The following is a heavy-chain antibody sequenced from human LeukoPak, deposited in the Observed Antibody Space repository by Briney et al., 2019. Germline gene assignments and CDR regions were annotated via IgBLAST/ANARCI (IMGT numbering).Heavy chain of an antibody. D-gene: IGHD6-19*01. CDR1: GFTFSSYS. V-gene: IGHV3-21*01. Sequence: GGSLRLSCAASGFTFSSYSMNWVRQAPGKGLEWVSSISSSSSYIYYADSVKGRFTISRDNAKNSLYLQMNSLRAEDTAVYYCATPSGYSSGWDAFDIWGQGTMVTVSS. CDR3: ATPSGYSSGWDAFDI. CDR2: ISSSSSYI. J-gene: IGHJ3*02.